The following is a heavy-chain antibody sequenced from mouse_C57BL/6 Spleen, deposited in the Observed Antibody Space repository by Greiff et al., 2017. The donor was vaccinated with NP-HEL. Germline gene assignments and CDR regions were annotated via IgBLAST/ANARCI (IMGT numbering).Heavy chain of an antibody. CDR2: ISNGGGST. Sequence: EVKLVESGGGLVQPGGSLKLSCAASGFTFSDYYMYWVRQTPEKRLEWVAYISNGGGSTYYPDTVKGRFTISRDNAKNTLYLQMSRLKSEDTAMYYCARRNGSSYYFDYWGQGTTLTVSS. CDR1: GFTFSDYY. D-gene: IGHD1-1*01. V-gene: IGHV5-12*01. J-gene: IGHJ2*01. CDR3: ARRNGSSYYFDY.